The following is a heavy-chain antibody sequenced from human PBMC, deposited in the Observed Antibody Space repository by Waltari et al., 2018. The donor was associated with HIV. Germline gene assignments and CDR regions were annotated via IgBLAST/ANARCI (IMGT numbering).Heavy chain of an antibody. V-gene: IGHV4-59*01. CDR1: GGSINTYF. CDR2: IYSTGTT. Sequence: LSLTCTVSGGSINTYFWNWFRQPPGKGLEWIGYIYSTGTTNYTPSLKSRVTMSVDTSKNQFSLKVRSVTAADTAVYYCARGTGVRFCSSWGQGTLVTVSS. CDR3: ARGTGVRFCSS. J-gene: IGHJ5*02. D-gene: IGHD3-3*01.